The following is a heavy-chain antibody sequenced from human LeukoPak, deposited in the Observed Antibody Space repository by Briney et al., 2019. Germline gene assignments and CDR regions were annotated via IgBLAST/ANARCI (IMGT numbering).Heavy chain of an antibody. V-gene: IGHV6-1*01. CDR2: TYYRSRWHY. Sequence: SQTLSLTSAISGDSVSTTNAAWNSLRRSPSRGLEWLGRTYYRSRWHYDYARSLQSRIVINPDTSRNQFSLQLNSMTLDDAAVYYCARVEVPVGHDVFRFWGQGIVVTVSS. CDR3: ARVEVPVGHDVFRF. CDR1: GDSVSTTNAA. D-gene: IGHD1-1*01. J-gene: IGHJ3*01.